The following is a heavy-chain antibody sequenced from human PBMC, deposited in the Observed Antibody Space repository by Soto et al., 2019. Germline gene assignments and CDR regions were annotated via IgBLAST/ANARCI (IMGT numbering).Heavy chain of an antibody. V-gene: IGHV1-18*01. CDR1: GYIFVNYG. J-gene: IGHJ6*02. CDR3: VMVDNYVTPTPQDV. CDR2: ISPYTGNT. Sequence: QVQLVQSGDEVKKPGASVKVSCKASGYIFVNYGIAWVRQAPGQGLEWMGWISPYTGNTHSASKVQGRLTMTTEPATSTAYRGLGSLTSDDTAVYYCVMVDNYVTPTPQDVWGQGTTVTVSS. D-gene: IGHD3-16*01.